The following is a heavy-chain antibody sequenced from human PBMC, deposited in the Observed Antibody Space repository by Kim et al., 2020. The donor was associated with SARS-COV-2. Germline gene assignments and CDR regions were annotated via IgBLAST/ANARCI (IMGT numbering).Heavy chain of an antibody. J-gene: IGHJ6*03. V-gene: IGHV3-73*01. CDR1: GFTFSGSA. CDR2: IRSKANSYAT. Sequence: GGSLRLSCAASGFTFSGSAMHWVRQASGKGLEWVGRIRSKANSYATAYAASGKGRFTISREDSKNTAYLQMNSLKTEDTAVYYFTSRPNSGSYYDYYYYMDVWGKGTTVTVSS. CDR3: TSRPNSGSYYDYYYYMDV. D-gene: IGHD1-26*01.